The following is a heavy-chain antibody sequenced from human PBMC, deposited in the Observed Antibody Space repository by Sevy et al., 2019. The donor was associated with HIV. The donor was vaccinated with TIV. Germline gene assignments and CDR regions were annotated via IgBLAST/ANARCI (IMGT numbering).Heavy chain of an antibody. V-gene: IGHV5-51*01. CDR1: GYIFKNYW. D-gene: IGHD3-22*01. J-gene: IGHJ3*02. Sequence: GESLKISCKGSGYIFKNYWIGWVRQVPGKGLEWMGIFYPGNSDVRNSPSFQGHVTISADKSISAAYLQWRSLKASDTAMYSCARGLYYYDSSGYSDAFDIWGQGTMVTVSS. CDR2: FYPGNSDV. CDR3: ARGLYYYDSSGYSDAFDI.